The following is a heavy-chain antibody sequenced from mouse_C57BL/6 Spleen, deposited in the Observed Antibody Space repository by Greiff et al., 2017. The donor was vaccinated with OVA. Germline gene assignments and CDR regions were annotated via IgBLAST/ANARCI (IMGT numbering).Heavy chain of an antibody. CDR1: GFTFSSYA. CDR3: ARERLRDYAMDY. V-gene: IGHV5-4*01. J-gene: IGHJ4*01. Sequence: EVQLMESGGGLVKPGGSLKLSCAASGFTFSSYAMSWVRQTPEKRLEWVATISDGGSYTYYPDNVKGRFTISRDNAKNNLYLQMSHLKSEDTAMYYCARERLRDYAMDYWGQGTSVTVSS. CDR2: ISDGGSYT. D-gene: IGHD1-1*01.